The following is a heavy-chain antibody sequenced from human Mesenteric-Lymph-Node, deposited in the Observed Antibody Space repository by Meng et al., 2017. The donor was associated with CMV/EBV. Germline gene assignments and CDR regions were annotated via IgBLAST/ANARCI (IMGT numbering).Heavy chain of an antibody. CDR1: GFTFSSYS. D-gene: IGHD4-17*01. CDR2: IYSAGGNT. V-gene: IGHV3-23*03. J-gene: IGHJ4*02. Sequence: GGSLRLSCAASGFTFSSYSMNWVRQAPGKGLEWVALIYSAGGNTYYGDSVKGRFIISRDNSGNTLYLQLNGLRVDDTAVYYCAKPSASGDFVSGFDSWGRGTLVTVSS. CDR3: AKPSASGDFVSGFDS.